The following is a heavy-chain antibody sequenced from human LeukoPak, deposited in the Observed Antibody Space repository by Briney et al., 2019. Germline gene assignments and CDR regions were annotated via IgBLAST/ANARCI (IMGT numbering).Heavy chain of an antibody. Sequence: ASVKVSCKASGGTFSSYGISWVRQAPGQGLEWMGWISAYNGNTNYAQKLQGRVTMTTDTSTSTAYMELRSLRSDDTAVYYCARDFPQLGGSGAYFDYWGQGTLVTVSS. V-gene: IGHV1-18*01. J-gene: IGHJ4*02. D-gene: IGHD1-1*01. CDR2: ISAYNGNT. CDR1: GGTFSSYG. CDR3: ARDFPQLGGSGAYFDY.